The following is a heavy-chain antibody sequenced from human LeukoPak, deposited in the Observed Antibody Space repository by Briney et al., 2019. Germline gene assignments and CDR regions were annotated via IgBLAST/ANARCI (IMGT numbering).Heavy chain of an antibody. J-gene: IGHJ6*03. CDR3: AKMGPGSGSTYYMDV. D-gene: IGHD3-22*01. CDR2: ISGSGDST. V-gene: IGHV3-23*01. Sequence: PGGSLRLSCAASGFTFSSYAMSWVRQAPGKGLEWVSAISGSGDSTYYADSVKGRFTISRDNSKNTLCLQMNSLRAEDTAVYYCAKMGPGSGSTYYMDVWGEGTTVTVSS. CDR1: GFTFSSYA.